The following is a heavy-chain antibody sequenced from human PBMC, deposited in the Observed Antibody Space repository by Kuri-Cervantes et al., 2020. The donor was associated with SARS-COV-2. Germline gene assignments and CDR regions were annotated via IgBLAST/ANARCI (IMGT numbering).Heavy chain of an antibody. CDR3: ARGFELLQYFDL. V-gene: IGHV3-30-3*01. Sequence: GGSLRLSCAASGLTVRSNYMSWVRQAPGKGLEWVAVTTDDGTNKYYADSVKGRFTISRDNSKNTLYLQMNSLRTEDTAVYNCARGFELLQYFDLWGRGTLVTVSS. CDR2: TTDDGTNK. CDR1: GLTVRSNY. D-gene: IGHD1-7*01. J-gene: IGHJ2*01.